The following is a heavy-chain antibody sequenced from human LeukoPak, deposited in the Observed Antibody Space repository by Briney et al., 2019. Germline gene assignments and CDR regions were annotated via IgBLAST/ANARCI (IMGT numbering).Heavy chain of an antibody. CDR3: AREGYYYGMDV. CDR2: VYYSGGT. J-gene: IGHJ6*02. Sequence: SETLSLTCTVSGGSINYYYWMWIRQPPGKGLEWIGYVYYSGGTHYNPSLKSRVTMLVDTSKNQFSLKLTAVTAADTAVYYCAREGYYYGMDVWGQGTTVTASS. CDR1: GGSINYYY. V-gene: IGHV4-59*01.